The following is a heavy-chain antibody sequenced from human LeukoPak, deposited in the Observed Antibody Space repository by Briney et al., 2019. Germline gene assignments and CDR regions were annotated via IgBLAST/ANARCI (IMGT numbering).Heavy chain of an antibody. CDR2: ISYDGSNK. Sequence: GGSLRLSCAASGFTFSSYAMHWVRQAPGKGLEWVAVISYDGSNKYYADSVKGRFTISRDNSKNTLYLQMNNLRAEDTAVYYCARAPVALAATQDRWNWFDPWGQGTLVTVSS. CDR1: GFTFSSYA. D-gene: IGHD2-15*01. J-gene: IGHJ5*02. CDR3: ARAPVALAATQDRWNWFDP. V-gene: IGHV3-30*04.